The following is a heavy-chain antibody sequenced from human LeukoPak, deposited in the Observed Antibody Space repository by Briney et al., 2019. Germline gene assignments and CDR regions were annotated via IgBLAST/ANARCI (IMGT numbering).Heavy chain of an antibody. CDR1: GFTFSSYD. CDR3: ARGKRGYSGYDSGWFDP. D-gene: IGHD5-12*01. J-gene: IGHJ5*02. CDR2: IGTAGDT. Sequence: GGSLRLSCAASGFTFSSYDMHWVRQATGKGLEWVSAIGTAGDTYYPGSVKGRFTISRENAKNSLYLQMNSLRAEDTAVYYCARGKRGYSGYDSGWFDPWGQGTLVTVSS. V-gene: IGHV3-13*01.